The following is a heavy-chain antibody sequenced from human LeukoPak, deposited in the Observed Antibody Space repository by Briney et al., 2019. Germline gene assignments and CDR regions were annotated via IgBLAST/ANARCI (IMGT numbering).Heavy chain of an antibody. CDR3: VREKLYTSSWGFQH. CDR1: GGSIKTYY. D-gene: IGHD6-13*01. J-gene: IGHJ1*01. V-gene: IGHV4-4*07. Sequence: PSETLSLTCAVSGGSIKTYYGSWIRQSAGTGLEWIGRFYSSVSTTYNPSLKSRVTMSVDTSNNLFFLNLTSVTAADTAVYFCVREKLYTSSWGFQHWGQGTLVSVSS. CDR2: FYSSVST.